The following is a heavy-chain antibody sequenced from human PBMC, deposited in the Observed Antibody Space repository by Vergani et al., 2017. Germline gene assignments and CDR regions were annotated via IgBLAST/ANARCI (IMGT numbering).Heavy chain of an antibody. CDR3: ARAEFSTNYYGQSYYFDF. V-gene: IGHV4-61*05. J-gene: IGHJ4*02. CDR2: VYFTGST. D-gene: IGHD3-22*01. Sequence: QLHLQESGPGLVKPSETLSLTCTVSGGSITSSSYYWGWLRQPPGKGLEWIGRVYFTGSTNYNPSLGSRVSLSIDTSKNQFSLKLHSVSADDTAVYFCARAEFSTNYYGQSYYFDFWGQGIPVTVSA. CDR1: GGSITSSSYY.